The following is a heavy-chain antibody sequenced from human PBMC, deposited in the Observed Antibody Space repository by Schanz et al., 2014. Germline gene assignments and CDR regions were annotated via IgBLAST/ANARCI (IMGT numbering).Heavy chain of an antibody. CDR2: IPWNGAAI. D-gene: IGHD3-10*01. J-gene: IGHJ4*02. CDR1: GFTFDKYA. V-gene: IGHV3-9*01. CDR3: AKYRGYYRVSGSYRELEY. Sequence: EVQLVESGGGLVQPGKSLRLSCAASGFTFDKYAMHWVRQAPGKGLEWVSNIPWNGAAIGYAGSVRGRFTISRDNSKNTLYLQMNSLRPEDTAVYYCAKYRGYYRVSGSYRELEYWGQGTLLTVSS.